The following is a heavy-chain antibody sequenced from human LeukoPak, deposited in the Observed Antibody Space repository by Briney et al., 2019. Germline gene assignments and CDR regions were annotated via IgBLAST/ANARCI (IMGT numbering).Heavy chain of an antibody. Sequence: ASVKVSCKASGYTFTSYDINWVRQATGQGLEWMGGIIPIFGTANYAQKFQGRVTITTDESTSTAYMELSSLRSEDTAVYYCARGQNYDFWSGYTYKFYYYYYMDVWGKGTTVTVSS. V-gene: IGHV1-69*05. CDR1: GYTFTSYD. J-gene: IGHJ6*03. CDR2: IIPIFGTA. CDR3: ARGQNYDFWSGYTYKFYYYYYMDV. D-gene: IGHD3-3*01.